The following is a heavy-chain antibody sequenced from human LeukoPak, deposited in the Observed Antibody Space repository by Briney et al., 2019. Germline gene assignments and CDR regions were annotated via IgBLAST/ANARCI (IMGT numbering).Heavy chain of an antibody. CDR1: GFSFSDYE. J-gene: IGHJ4*02. CDR2: IDISGNTI. Sequence: PGGSLRLSCAASGFSFSDYEMNWVRQAPGKGLEWLSHIDISGNTIHYADSVEGRFTISRDNAKNSVYLQMSSLRAEDTAVYYCARDLNGYSSGWSPYYFDYWGRGTLVTVSS. CDR3: ARDLNGYSSGWSPYYFDY. D-gene: IGHD6-19*01. V-gene: IGHV3-48*03.